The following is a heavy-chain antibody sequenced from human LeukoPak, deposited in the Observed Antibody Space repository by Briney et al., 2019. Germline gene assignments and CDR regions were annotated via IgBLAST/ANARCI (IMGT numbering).Heavy chain of an antibody. Sequence: SETLSLTCAVYGGSFSGYYWSWIRQPPGKGLEWIGEINHSGSTNYNPSLNSRVTISVDTSKNQFSLKLSSGTAADTAVYYCARLGGLSRDMDVWGKGTTVSVCS. CDR3: ARLGGLSRDMDV. CDR1: GGSFSGYY. V-gene: IGHV4-34*01. J-gene: IGHJ6*03. D-gene: IGHD3/OR15-3a*01. CDR2: INHSGST.